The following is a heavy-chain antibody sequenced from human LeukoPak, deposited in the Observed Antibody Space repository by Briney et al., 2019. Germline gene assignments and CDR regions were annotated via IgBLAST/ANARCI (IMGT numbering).Heavy chain of an antibody. CDR1: GFTFSSYG. Sequence: PGGSLRLSCSASGFTFSSYGMHWVRQAPGKGLEWVAVIWYDGSNKYYADSVKGRFTISRDNSKNTLYLQMNSLRAEDTAVYYCAHVTTVTTSFNYWGQGTLVTVSS. D-gene: IGHD4-17*01. J-gene: IGHJ4*02. V-gene: IGHV3-33*01. CDR2: IWYDGSNK. CDR3: AHVTTVTTSFNY.